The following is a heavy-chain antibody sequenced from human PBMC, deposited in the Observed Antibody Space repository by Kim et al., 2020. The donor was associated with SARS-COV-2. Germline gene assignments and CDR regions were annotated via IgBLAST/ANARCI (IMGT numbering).Heavy chain of an antibody. V-gene: IGHV3-23*01. CDR3: AKELRWVGATPIYYYYGMDV. J-gene: IGHJ6*02. D-gene: IGHD1-26*01. Sequence: RFTISRDKSKNTLYLQMNSLRAEDTAVYYCAKELRWVGATPIYYYYGMDVWGQGTTVTVSS.